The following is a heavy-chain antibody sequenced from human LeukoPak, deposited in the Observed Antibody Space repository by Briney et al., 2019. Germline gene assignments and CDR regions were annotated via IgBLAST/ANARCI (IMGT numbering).Heavy chain of an antibody. D-gene: IGHD3-10*01. CDR1: GGSISSDY. CDR2: IYSSGSS. CDR3: ATSYGFREGYYYYGMDV. Sequence: PSETLSLTCTVSGGSISSDYGTWIRQPAGKGLEWIGRIYSSGSSNYNPSLKSRVTMSLDTSKNHFSLKLSSVTAADTAVYYCATSYGFREGYYYYGMDVWGQGTSVTVS. V-gene: IGHV4-4*07. J-gene: IGHJ6*02.